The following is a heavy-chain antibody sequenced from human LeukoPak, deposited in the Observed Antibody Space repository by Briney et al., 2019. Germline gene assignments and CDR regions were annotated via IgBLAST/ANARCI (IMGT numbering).Heavy chain of an antibody. Sequence: GRSLRLSCAASGFPFSSYAMHWVRQAPGKGLEWVAVISYDGSDKYYADSVKVRFTISRDNSKNTLYLQMNSLRAEDTAVYYCARDRGTWIQLWEDLFYFDYWGQGTLVTVSS. V-gene: IGHV3-30*04. CDR3: ARDRGTWIQLWEDLFYFDY. J-gene: IGHJ4*02. D-gene: IGHD5-18*01. CDR2: ISYDGSDK. CDR1: GFPFSSYA.